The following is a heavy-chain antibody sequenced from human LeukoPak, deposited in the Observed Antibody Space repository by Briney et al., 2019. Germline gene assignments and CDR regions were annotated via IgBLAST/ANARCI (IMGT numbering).Heavy chain of an antibody. D-gene: IGHD3-9*01. J-gene: IGHJ4*02. CDR3: ARQRGVRYFDWPAPTGDIDY. Sequence: SSQTLSLTCAVSGGSISSGGYSWSWIRQPPGKGLEWIGYIYHSGSTYYNPSLKSRVTISVDTSKNQFSLKLSSVTAADTAVYYCARQRGVRYFDWPAPTGDIDYWGQGTLVTVSS. CDR2: IYHSGST. CDR1: GGSISSGGYS. V-gene: IGHV4-30-2*01.